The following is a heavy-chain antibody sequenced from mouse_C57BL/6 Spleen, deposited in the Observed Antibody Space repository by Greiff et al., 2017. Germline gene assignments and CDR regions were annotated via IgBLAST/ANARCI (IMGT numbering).Heavy chain of an antibody. CDR1: GYPFTSYW. CDR3: ATAVEEMDD. Sequence: QVQLQQPGAELVRPGASVKLSCKASGYPFTSYWMNWVKQRPGQGLEWIGAIDPSDSYTNYNQKFKGKATVTVDTSSSTAYMQRSSLASEDSAVYSCATAVEEMDDWGKGTSVTVSS. J-gene: IGHJ4*01. CDR2: IDPSDSYT. V-gene: IGHV1-59*01.